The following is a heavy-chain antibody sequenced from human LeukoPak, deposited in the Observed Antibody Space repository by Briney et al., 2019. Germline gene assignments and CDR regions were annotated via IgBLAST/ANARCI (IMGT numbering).Heavy chain of an antibody. CDR1: GGSISSYY. CDR2: IYYSGST. J-gene: IGHJ4*02. D-gene: IGHD1-7*01. CDR3: ARVAPAIRNWNYGKFDY. V-gene: IGHV4-59*08. Sequence: SETLSLTCTVSGGSISSYYWSWIRQPPGKGLEWIGYIYYSGSTNYNPSLKSRVTISVDTSKNQFSLKLSSVTAADTAVYYCARVAPAIRNWNYGKFDYWGQGTLVTVSS.